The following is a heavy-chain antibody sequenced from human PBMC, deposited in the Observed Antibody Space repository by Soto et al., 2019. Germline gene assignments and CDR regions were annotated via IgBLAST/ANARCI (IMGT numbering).Heavy chain of an antibody. CDR1: GFTFSSYA. CDR2: ISGSGGST. CDR3: AKGIEVGATTHHYYYYYGMDV. D-gene: IGHD1-26*01. Sequence: PGGSLRLSCAASGFTFSSYAMSWVRQAPGKGLEWVSAISGSGGSTYYADSVKGRFTISRDNSKNTLYLQMNSLRAEDTAVYYCAKGIEVGATTHHYYYYYGMDVWGQGTTVTVSS. J-gene: IGHJ6*02. V-gene: IGHV3-23*01.